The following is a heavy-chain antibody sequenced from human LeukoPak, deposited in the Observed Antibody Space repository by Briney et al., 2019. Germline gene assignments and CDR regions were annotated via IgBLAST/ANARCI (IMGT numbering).Heavy chain of an antibody. CDR1: GGSISSYY. CDR2: IYYSGST. Sequence: PSETLSLTCTVSGGSISSYYWSWIRQPPGKGLEWIGYIYYSGSTNYNPSLKSRVTISVDTSKNQFSLKLNPVTAADTAVYYCARLPTLSGWSRFDYWGQGTLVTVSS. J-gene: IGHJ4*02. V-gene: IGHV4-59*08. CDR3: ARLPTLSGWSRFDY. D-gene: IGHD6-19*01.